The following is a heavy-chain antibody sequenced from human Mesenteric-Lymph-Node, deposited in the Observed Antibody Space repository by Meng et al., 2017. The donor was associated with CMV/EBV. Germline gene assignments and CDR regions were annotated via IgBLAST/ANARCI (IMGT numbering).Heavy chain of an antibody. V-gene: IGHV1-18*01. D-gene: IGHD3-10*01. Sequence: CKASGYTFINSGIRWVRQAPGQGLEWMGWISGYNARIDYAQKFQGRVTMTRDTSTSSVYMELRSLRSDDTALYYCARDEYGSGSPIDYWGQGTLVTVSS. J-gene: IGHJ4*02. CDR3: ARDEYGSGSPIDY. CDR2: ISGYNARI. CDR1: GYTFINSG.